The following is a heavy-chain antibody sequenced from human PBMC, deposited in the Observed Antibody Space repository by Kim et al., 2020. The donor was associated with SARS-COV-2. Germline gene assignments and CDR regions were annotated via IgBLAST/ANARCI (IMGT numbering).Heavy chain of an antibody. V-gene: IGHV3-43*01. Sequence: GGSLRLSCAASGFTFDDYTMHWVRQAPGKGLEWVSLISWDGGSTYYADSVKGRFTISRDNSKNSLYLQMNSLRTEDTALYYCAKDTDRYSLAGYYGMDVWGQGTTVTVSS. CDR1: GFTFDDYT. D-gene: IGHD5-18*01. J-gene: IGHJ6*02. CDR3: AKDTDRYSLAGYYGMDV. CDR2: ISWDGGST.